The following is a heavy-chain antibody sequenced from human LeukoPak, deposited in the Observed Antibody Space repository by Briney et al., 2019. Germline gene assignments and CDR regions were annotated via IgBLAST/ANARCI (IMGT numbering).Heavy chain of an antibody. J-gene: IGHJ6*03. CDR1: GYSISSGYY. CDR2: IYHSGST. V-gene: IGHV4-38-2*02. CDR3: ARNAGYYYYYMDV. Sequence: PSETLSLTCTVSGYSISSGYYWGWIRQPPGKGLEWIGSIYHSGSTYYNPSLKSRVTISVDTSKNQFSLKLSSVTAADTAVYYCARNAGYYYYYMDVWGKGTTVTVSS.